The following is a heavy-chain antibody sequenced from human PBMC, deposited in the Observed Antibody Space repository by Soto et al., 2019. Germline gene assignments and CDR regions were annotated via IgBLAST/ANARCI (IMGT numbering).Heavy chain of an antibody. CDR1: GYTFTSYD. CDR3: ARRAETNGWNGFGADKYYFDF. CDR2: MNPNTGNS. J-gene: IGHJ4*02. D-gene: IGHD1-1*01. Sequence: QVQLVQSGAEVRKPGASVKDSCEASGYTFTSYDIYWVRQATGQGLEWMGWMNPNTGNSGYAQKFQGRVTMTSDTSISTAHMELSSLRSEDTAVYYCARRAETNGWNGFGADKYYFDFWGQGTLVTVSS. V-gene: IGHV1-8*01.